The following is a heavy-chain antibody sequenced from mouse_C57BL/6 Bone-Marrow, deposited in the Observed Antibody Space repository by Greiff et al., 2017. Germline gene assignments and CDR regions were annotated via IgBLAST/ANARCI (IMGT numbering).Heavy chain of an antibody. CDR3: ARRFYFDY. J-gene: IGHJ2*01. CDR2: ISSGGSYT. V-gene: IGHV5-6*02. Sequence: EVKLMESGGDLVKPGGSLKLSCAASGFTFSSYGMSWVRQTPDQRLEWVATISSGGSYTYSPDSVKGRFTISRDNAKNTLYLQMSSLKSEDTAMYYCARRFYFDYWGQGTTLTVSS. CDR1: GFTFSSYG.